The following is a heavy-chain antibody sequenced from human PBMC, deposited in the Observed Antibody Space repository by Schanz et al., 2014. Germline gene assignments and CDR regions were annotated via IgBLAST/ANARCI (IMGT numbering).Heavy chain of an antibody. D-gene: IGHD1-1*01. CDR2: IGVDGTTT. J-gene: IGHJ4*02. CDR3: ARDRRNADLDY. CDR1: GFTFSNYW. V-gene: IGHV3-48*01. Sequence: EVQLLESGGGLVEPGGSLRLSCAASGFTFSNYWMHWVRQAPGKGLEWVSVIGVDGTTTYYADSVKGRFTISRDNAKNSLYLEMNSLRAEDTALYYCARDRRNADLDYWGQGTLVTVSS.